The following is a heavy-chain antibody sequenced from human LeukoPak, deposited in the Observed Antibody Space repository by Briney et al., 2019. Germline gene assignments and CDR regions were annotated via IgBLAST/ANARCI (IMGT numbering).Heavy chain of an antibody. CDR2: ISNSGSHT. V-gene: IGHV3-11*05. CDR3: ARGGITAMDGC. J-gene: IGHJ4*02. Sequence: GGSLRLSCAASGFIFSDYYMTWIRQAPGKGLEWVSFISNSGSHTNYADSVKGRITISRDNAKNTLYLQMNSLRAEDTAVYYCARGGITAMDGCWGQGTLVTVSS. D-gene: IGHD5-18*01. CDR1: GFIFSDYY.